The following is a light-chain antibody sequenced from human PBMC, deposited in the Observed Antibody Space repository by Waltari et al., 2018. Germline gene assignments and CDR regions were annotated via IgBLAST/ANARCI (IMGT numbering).Light chain of an antibody. Sequence: EIVLTQSPAILSFSPGERATLSCRASPSVWTYLAWYQQRPGQSPRLLIYDASNRATGIPARFTGSGSETDFTLTISSLQPEDFAVYYCQQRRNWPLTFGGGTRVQI. CDR1: PSVWTY. V-gene: IGKV3-11*01. CDR2: DAS. CDR3: QQRRNWPLT. J-gene: IGKJ4*01.